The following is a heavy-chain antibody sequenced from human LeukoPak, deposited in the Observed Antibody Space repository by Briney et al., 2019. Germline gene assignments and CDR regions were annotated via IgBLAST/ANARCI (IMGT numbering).Heavy chain of an antibody. J-gene: IGHJ3*02. CDR2: INHSGST. D-gene: IGHD6-13*01. Sequence: SETLSLTCAVYGGSFSGYYWSWIRQPPGKGLEWIGEINHSGSTNYIPSLKSRVTISVDTSKNQFSLKLSSVTAADTAVYYCARFPPHSRAAAAGTLYHRGAFDIWGQGTMVTVSS. CDR3: ARFPPHSRAAAAGTLYHRGAFDI. CDR1: GGSFSGYY. V-gene: IGHV4-34*01.